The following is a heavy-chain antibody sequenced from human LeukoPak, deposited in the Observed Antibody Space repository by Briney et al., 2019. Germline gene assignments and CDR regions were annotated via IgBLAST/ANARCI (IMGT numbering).Heavy chain of an antibody. D-gene: IGHD4-11*01. CDR2: IIPIFGTA. CDR1: GGTFSSYA. CDR3: ARWAYDYSNYTPSYGMDV. Sequence: SVNVSCKASGGTFSSYAISWVRQAPGQGLEWMGGIIPIFGTANYAQKFQGRVTITADESTSTAYMELSSLRSEDTAVYYCARWAYDYSNYTPSYGMDVWGQGTTVTVSS. J-gene: IGHJ6*02. V-gene: IGHV1-69*13.